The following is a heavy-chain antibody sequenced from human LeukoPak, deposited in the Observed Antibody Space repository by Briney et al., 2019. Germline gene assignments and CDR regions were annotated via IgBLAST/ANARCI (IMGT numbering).Heavy chain of an antibody. CDR2: INHSGST. Sequence: SETLSLTCAVYGGSFSGYYWSWIRQPPGKGLEWIGEINHSGSTNYNPSLKSRVTISVDTSKNQFSLKLSSVTAADTAVYYCARGVRVVRGVSTISYYYYMDVWGKGTTVTVSS. V-gene: IGHV4-34*01. J-gene: IGHJ6*03. D-gene: IGHD3-10*01. CDR1: GGSFSGYY. CDR3: ARGVRVVRGVSTISYYYYMDV.